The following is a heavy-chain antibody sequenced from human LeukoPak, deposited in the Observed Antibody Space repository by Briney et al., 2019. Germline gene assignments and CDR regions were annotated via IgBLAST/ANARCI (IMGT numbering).Heavy chain of an antibody. J-gene: IGHJ6*04. CDR2: IYPGDSDT. D-gene: IGHD2-2*01. CDR3: ARRSYCSSTSCYSSYYYYYGMDV. Sequence: GKSPKISCKGSGYSFTSYWIGWVRQMPGKGLEWMGIIYPGDSDTRYSPSFQGQVTISADKSISTAYLQWSSLKASDTAMYYCARRSYCSSTSCYSSYYYYYGMDVWGKGTTVTVSS. V-gene: IGHV5-51*01. CDR1: GYSFTSYW.